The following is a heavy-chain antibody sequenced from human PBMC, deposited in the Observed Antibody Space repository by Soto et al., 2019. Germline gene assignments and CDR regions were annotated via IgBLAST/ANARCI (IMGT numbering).Heavy chain of an antibody. V-gene: IGHV4-31*03. D-gene: IGHD5-18*01. CDR3: ARETGIQLQWDYGMEV. Sequence: SETLSVTCTVSYGSISSGGYYWSLIHQHPLKGLEWIGYIYYSGSTYYNPSLKSRVTISVDTSKNQFSLKLSSVTAADTAVYYCARETGIQLQWDYGMEVWGQGTTVTVSS. CDR1: YGSISSGGYY. J-gene: IGHJ6*02. CDR2: IYYSGST.